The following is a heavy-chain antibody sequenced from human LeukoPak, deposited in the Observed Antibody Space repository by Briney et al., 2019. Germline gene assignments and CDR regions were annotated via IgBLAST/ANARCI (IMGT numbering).Heavy chain of an antibody. CDR2: ISSNGGST. J-gene: IGHJ4*02. Sequence: GGSLRLSCAASGFTFSSYAMHWVRQAPGKGLEYVSAISSNGGSTYYANSVKGRFTISRDNSKNTLYLQMGSLRAEDMAVYYCARGRLGELSSLDYWGQGTLVTVPS. V-gene: IGHV3-64*01. D-gene: IGHD3-16*02. CDR1: GFTFSSYA. CDR3: ARGRLGELSSLDY.